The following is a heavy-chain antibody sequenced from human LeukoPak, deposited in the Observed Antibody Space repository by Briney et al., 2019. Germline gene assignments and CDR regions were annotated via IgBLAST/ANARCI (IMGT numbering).Heavy chain of an antibody. Sequence: SETLSLTCTVSGGSVSSYYWGWIRQPPGKGLEWIGSIYYSGSTYYNPSLKSRVTISVDTSKNQFSLKLSSVTAADTAVYYCARHSHDYYDSSGYVVWGQGTLVTVSS. CDR3: ARHSHDYYDSSGYVV. J-gene: IGHJ4*02. CDR2: IYYSGST. CDR1: GGSVSSYY. D-gene: IGHD3-22*01. V-gene: IGHV4-39*01.